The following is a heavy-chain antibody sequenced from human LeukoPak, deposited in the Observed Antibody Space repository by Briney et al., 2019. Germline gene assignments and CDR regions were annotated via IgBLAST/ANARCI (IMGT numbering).Heavy chain of an antibody. V-gene: IGHV1-69*04. CDR1: GGTFCSYA. D-gene: IGHD4-17*01. CDR2: IIPIFGIA. CDR3: ARENYGDYEPHRDY. J-gene: IGHJ4*02. Sequence: ASVKVSCKASGGTFCSYAISWVRQAPGQGLEWMGRIIPIFGIANYAQKFQGRVTITADKSTSTAYMELSSLRSEDTAVYYCARENYGDYEPHRDYWGQGTLVTVSS.